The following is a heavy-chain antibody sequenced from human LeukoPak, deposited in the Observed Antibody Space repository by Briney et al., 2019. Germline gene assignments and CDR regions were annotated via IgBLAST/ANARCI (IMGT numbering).Heavy chain of an antibody. Sequence: SETLSLTCAVYGGSFSGYYWGWIRQPPGKGLEWIGEINHSGSTNYNPSLKSRVTISVDTSKNQFSLKLSSVTAADTAVYYCARGGFKSGYYYDSSGCPEYYFDYWGQGTLVTVSS. CDR2: INHSGST. D-gene: IGHD3-22*01. CDR3: ARGGFKSGYYYDSSGCPEYYFDY. CDR1: GGSFSGYY. V-gene: IGHV4-34*01. J-gene: IGHJ4*02.